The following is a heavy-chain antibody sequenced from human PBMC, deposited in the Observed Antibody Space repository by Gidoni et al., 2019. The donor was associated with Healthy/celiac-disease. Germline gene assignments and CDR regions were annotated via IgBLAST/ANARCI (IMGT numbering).Heavy chain of an antibody. CDR1: AFTFRSYA. CDR3: AKDRTNWVSWYFDY. Sequence: EVQLVVAGGGLVQHGGSLRLSCAASAFTFRSYAMSGVRQAPGKGLEWVSAISGSGGSTYYAVSVKGRFTISRDNSKNTLYLQMNSLRAEDTAVYYCAKDRTNWVSWYFDYWGHGTLVTVSS. V-gene: IGHV3-23*04. CDR2: ISGSGGST. D-gene: IGHD1-26*01. J-gene: IGHJ4*01.